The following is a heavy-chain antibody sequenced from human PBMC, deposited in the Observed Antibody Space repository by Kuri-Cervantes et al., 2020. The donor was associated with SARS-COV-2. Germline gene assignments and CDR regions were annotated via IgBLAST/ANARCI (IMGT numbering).Heavy chain of an antibody. CDR3: AKDAGDKGMDV. CDR1: GFTFSSYG. CDR2: ISYDGSNK. J-gene: IGHJ6*02. V-gene: IGHV3-30*18. Sequence: GGSLRLSCAASGFTFSSYGMHWVRQAPGKGLEWVAVISYDGSNKYYADSVKGRFTISRDNSKNTLYLQMNSLRAEDTAVYYCAKDAGDKGMDVWGQGTTVTDSS.